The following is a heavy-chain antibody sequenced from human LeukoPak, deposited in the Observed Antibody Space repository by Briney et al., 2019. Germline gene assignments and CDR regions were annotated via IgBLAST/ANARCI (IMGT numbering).Heavy chain of an antibody. CDR2: ISGRGGST. J-gene: IGHJ4*02. D-gene: IGHD6-6*01. CDR3: AKGPRNIIYSSWEY. Sequence: PGASLRLSCAASGFTFSSYAMSWVRQAPGKGLAWVLAISGRGGSTYYADSVKGRFTISRDNSKNTLYLQMNSLRAEDTAVYYCAKGPRNIIYSSWEYWGQGTLVTVSS. V-gene: IGHV3-23*01. CDR1: GFTFSSYA.